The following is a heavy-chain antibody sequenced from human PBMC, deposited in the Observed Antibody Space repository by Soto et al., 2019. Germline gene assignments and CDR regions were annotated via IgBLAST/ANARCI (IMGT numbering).Heavy chain of an antibody. CDR2: IYYSGST. Sequence: SETLSLTCTVSGGSVSSGSYYWSWIRQPPGKGLEWIGYIYYSGSTNYNPSLKSRVTISVDTSKNQFSLKLSSVTAADTAVYYCARVPTIFGETDAFDIWGQGTMVTVSS. CDR1: GGSVSSGSYY. CDR3: ARVPTIFGETDAFDI. D-gene: IGHD3-3*01. V-gene: IGHV4-61*01. J-gene: IGHJ3*02.